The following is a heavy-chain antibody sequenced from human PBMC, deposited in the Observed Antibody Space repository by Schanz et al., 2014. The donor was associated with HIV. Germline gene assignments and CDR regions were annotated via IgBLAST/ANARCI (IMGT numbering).Heavy chain of an antibody. CDR2: IIPIFGPA. Sequence: QVQLIQSGAEVKKPGSSVKVSCRASGGTVNRYAISWVRQAPGQGLEWMGGIIPIFGPANYSPKFRDRVTSTAAESTSTAYMELSSLSSEDAAIYYCARRELGAPRYRSWAGEAHYYGMDAWGQGTTVTVSS. J-gene: IGHJ6*02. CDR1: GGTVNRYA. D-gene: IGHD6-13*01. CDR3: ARRELGAPRYRSWAGEAHYYGMDA. V-gene: IGHV1-69*19.